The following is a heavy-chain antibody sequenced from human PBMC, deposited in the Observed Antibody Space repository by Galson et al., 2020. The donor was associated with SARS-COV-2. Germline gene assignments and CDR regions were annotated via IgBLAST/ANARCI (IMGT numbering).Heavy chain of an antibody. CDR3: ARDGIGSTYYMDV. CDR2: ISSRSNYT. CDR1: GFTFSAHD. V-gene: IGHV3-21*01. J-gene: IGHJ6*03. D-gene: IGHD2-2*01. Sequence: GESLKISCAASGFTFSAHDMNWVRQAPGKGLEWVSSISSRSNYTYYGDSVKGRFTISRDNAKNSLFLQMNSLRAGDTAVYYCARDGIGSTYYMDVWGKGTTVIISS.